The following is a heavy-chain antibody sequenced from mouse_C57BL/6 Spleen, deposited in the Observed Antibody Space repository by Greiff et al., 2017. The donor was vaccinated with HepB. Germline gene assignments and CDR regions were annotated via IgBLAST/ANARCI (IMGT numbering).Heavy chain of an antibody. D-gene: IGHD2-4*01. Sequence: QVQLKESGAELARPGASVKLSCKASGYTFTSYGISWVKQRTGQGLEWIGEIYPRSGNTYYNEKFKGKATLTADKSSSTAYMELRSLTSEDSAVSFCARWDYDYAMDYWGQGTSVTGSS. CDR1: GYTFTSYG. V-gene: IGHV1-81*01. CDR3: ARWDYDYAMDY. CDR2: IYPRSGNT. J-gene: IGHJ4*01.